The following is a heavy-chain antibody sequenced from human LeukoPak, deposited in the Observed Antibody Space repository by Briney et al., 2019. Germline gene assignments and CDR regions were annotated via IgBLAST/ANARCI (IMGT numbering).Heavy chain of an antibody. V-gene: IGHV3-30*02. CDR2: IRYDGSNK. J-gene: IGHJ6*03. CDR1: GFTFSSYG. CDR3: AKDAKVGATTSYYYSVDV. D-gene: IGHD1-26*01. Sequence: GGSLRLSCAASGFTFSSYGMHWVRQAPGKGLEWVAFIRYDGSNKYYADSVKGRFTISRDNSKNTLYLQMNSLRAEDTAVYYCAKDAKVGATTSYYYSVDVWGKGTTVTISS.